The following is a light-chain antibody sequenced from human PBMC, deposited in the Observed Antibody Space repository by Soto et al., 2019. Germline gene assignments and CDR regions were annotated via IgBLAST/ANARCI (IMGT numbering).Light chain of an antibody. CDR2: GAS. J-gene: IGKJ5*01. Sequence: EIVLTQPPGTLDLSPGERATLSCRASESVVSNHLAWYQQKPGQAPRLLIYGASSRATGIPDRFSGSGSGTDFTLTISRLEPEDFAVYYCQHYGSSRNTFGQGTRLEIK. V-gene: IGKV3-20*01. CDR3: QHYGSSRNT. CDR1: ESVVSNH.